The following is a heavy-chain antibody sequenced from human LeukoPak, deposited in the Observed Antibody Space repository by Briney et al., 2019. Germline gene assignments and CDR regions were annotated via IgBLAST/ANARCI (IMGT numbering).Heavy chain of an antibody. CDR3: ARSADGYTCGHFDF. J-gene: IGHJ4*02. V-gene: IGHV3-30-3*01. Sequence: GGSLRLSCAASGFTFSSYAMHWVRQAPGKGLEWVAVISHDGSNKYYADSVKGRFTISRDNSKNTLYLQMNSLRAEDTAVYYCARSADGYTCGHFDFWGQGTLVTVSS. D-gene: IGHD5-18*01. CDR1: GFTFSSYA. CDR2: ISHDGSNK.